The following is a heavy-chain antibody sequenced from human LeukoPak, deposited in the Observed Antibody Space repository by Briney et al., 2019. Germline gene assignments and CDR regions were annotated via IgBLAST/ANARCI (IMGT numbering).Heavy chain of an antibody. CDR2: MNPNSGNT. D-gene: IGHD2-2*01. V-gene: IGHV1-8*03. CDR3: ARGPSWVVVVPAAIHP. J-gene: IGHJ5*02. Sequence: ASVKVSCKASGYTFTSYDINWVRQATGQGLEWMGWMNPNSGNTGYAQKFQGRVTITRNTSISTAYMELSSLRSEDTAVYYCARGPSWVVVVPAAIHPWGQGTLVTVSS. CDR1: GYTFTSYD.